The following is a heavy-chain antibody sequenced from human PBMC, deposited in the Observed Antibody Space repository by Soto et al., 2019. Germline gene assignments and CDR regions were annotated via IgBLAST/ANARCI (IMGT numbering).Heavy chain of an antibody. D-gene: IGHD1-26*01. Sequence: QVQLVESGGGVVQPGRSLRLSCAASGFTFSSYAMHWVRQVPGRGLEWVSVISSDGSNKHYADSVKGRITISRDNSKNTWELRRSSVRAEHTAVYYCARSRGEWDLGWARTLPGDWGQGTLVTVCS. CDR2: ISSDGSNK. CDR3: ARSRGEWDLGWARTLPGD. CDR1: GFTFSSYA. V-gene: IGHV3-30-3*01. J-gene: IGHJ4*02.